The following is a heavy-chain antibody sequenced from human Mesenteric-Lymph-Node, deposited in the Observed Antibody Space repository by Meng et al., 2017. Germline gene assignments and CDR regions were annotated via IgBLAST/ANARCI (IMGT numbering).Heavy chain of an antibody. V-gene: IGHV3-33*01. CDR3: ARADDNWIIIEY. CDR2: IWYDGTDK. CDR1: GFTFGTYG. Sequence: QGQRVESGGGVVQPGRSRRLSCAAAGFTFGTYGMHWVRQAPGKGLEWVAVIWYDGTDKFYGDSVKGRFTISRDNSKNTLFLQMNSLTVDDTAVYYCARADDNWIIIEYWGQGTLVTVSS. D-gene: IGHD1-20*01. J-gene: IGHJ4*02.